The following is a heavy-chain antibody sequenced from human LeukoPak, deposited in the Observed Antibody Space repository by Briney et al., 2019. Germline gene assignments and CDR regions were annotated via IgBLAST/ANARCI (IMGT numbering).Heavy chain of an antibody. CDR2: IYYNGST. Sequence: SETLSLTCTVPGGSISSYYWSWIRQPPGKGLEWIGYIYYNGSTNYNPSLKSRVTISVDTSKNQFSLKLSSVTAADTAVYYCARGPDTAMPRSDRYYYYMDVWGKGTTVTVSS. CDR1: GGSISSYY. D-gene: IGHD5-18*01. V-gene: IGHV4-59*01. CDR3: ARGPDTAMPRSDRYYYYMDV. J-gene: IGHJ6*03.